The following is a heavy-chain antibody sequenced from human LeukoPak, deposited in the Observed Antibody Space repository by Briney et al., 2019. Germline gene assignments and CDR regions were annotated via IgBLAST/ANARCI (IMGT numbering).Heavy chain of an antibody. D-gene: IGHD6-13*01. V-gene: IGHV6-1*01. CDR3: ASAGYSNSWYAYFDC. CDR2: TYYRSKWNN. CDR1: GDSVSSNSAA. J-gene: IGHJ4*02. Sequence: SQTLSLTCAISGDSVSSNSAAWNWIRQSPSRGLEWLGRTYYRSKWNNDYAVSVKSRITINPDTSKNQFSLQLNSVTPEDTAVYYCASAGYSNSWYAYFDCWGQGALVTVSS.